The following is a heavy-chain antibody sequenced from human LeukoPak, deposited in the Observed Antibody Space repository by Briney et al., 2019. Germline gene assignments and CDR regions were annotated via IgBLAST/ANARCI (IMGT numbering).Heavy chain of an antibody. V-gene: IGHV3-30*18. D-gene: IGHD6-13*01. Sequence: PGGSLRLSCAASGFTFSSYGMHWVRLAPGKGLEWVAVISYDGSNKYYADSAKGRFTISRDNSKNTLYLQMNSLRPEDTAVYYCAKPRNVAAAGFDYWGQGTLVTVSS. CDR3: AKPRNVAAAGFDY. CDR2: ISYDGSNK. J-gene: IGHJ4*02. CDR1: GFTFSSYG.